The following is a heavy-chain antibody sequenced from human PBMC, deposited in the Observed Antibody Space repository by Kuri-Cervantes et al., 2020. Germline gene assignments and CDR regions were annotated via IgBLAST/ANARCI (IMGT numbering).Heavy chain of an antibody. Sequence: SETLSLTCTVSGGSISSSSYYWGWIRQPPGKGLEWIGSIYYSGSTYYNPSLKSRVTISVDTSKNQFSLKLSSVTAADTVVYYCARDSSGIAVSDWGQGTLVTVSS. D-gene: IGHD6-19*01. CDR2: IYYSGST. CDR3: ARDSSGIAVSD. CDR1: GGSISSSSYY. V-gene: IGHV4-39*07. J-gene: IGHJ4*02.